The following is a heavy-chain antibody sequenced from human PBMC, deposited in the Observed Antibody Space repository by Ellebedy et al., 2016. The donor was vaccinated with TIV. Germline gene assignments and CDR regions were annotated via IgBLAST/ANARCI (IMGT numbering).Heavy chain of an antibody. Sequence: GESLKISCAASGFTFSSYWMHCVRPAPRKGLVWVSRINSDGSSTSYADFVKGRFTISRDNAKNTLYLQMNSLRAEDTAVYYCARGPGIAVAGWGQGTLVTVSS. J-gene: IGHJ4*02. CDR1: GFTFSSYW. V-gene: IGHV3-74*01. CDR2: INSDGSST. CDR3: ARGPGIAVAG. D-gene: IGHD6-19*01.